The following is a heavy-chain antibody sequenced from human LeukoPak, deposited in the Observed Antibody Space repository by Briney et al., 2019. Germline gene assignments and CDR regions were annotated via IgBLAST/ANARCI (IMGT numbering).Heavy chain of an antibody. V-gene: IGHV3-23*01. CDR3: AASITMIDDALDV. CDR2: ISNNGGIT. CDR1: GFTVGSNY. J-gene: IGHJ3*01. D-gene: IGHD3-22*01. Sequence: GGSLRLSCAASGFTVGSNYMTWVRQAPGKGLEWVSAISNNGGITYYADSVKGRFTISRDNSKNTLYLQMNSLRAEDTAVYFCAASITMIDDALDVWGQGTLVTVSS.